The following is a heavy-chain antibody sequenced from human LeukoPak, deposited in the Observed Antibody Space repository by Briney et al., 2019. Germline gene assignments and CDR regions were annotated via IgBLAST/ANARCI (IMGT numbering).Heavy chain of an antibody. CDR1: GGSISSYY. D-gene: IGHD6-19*01. CDR3: ARAHSIAVAADTLDY. J-gene: IGHJ4*02. V-gene: IGHV4-4*07. CDR2: IFSSGST. Sequence: SETLSLTCTVSGGSISSYYWSWIRQPAGKGLEWIGRIFSSGSTNYNPSLTSRVTMSVDTSRNQFSLKVRSVTAADTAVYYCARAHSIAVAADTLDYWGQGTLVTVSS.